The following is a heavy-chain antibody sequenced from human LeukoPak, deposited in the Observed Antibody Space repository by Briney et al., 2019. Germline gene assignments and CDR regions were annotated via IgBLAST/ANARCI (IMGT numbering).Heavy chain of an antibody. V-gene: IGHV3-48*03. Sequence: PGGSLRLSCAAPGLIFGSYEMNWVRQAPGKGLEWVSYIDANSNKIYYADSVRGRFSTPRDNPRNSMFLQMNRLRVDDTAVYYCASPLRDYWGPGTLVVVSS. CDR3: ASPLRDY. CDR2: IDANSNKI. CDR1: GLIFGSYE. J-gene: IGHJ4*02.